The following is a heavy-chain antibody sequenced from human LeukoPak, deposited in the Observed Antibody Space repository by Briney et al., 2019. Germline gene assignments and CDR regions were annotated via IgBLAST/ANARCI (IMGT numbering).Heavy chain of an antibody. CDR3: ARDGPTYYYDNSGHYYDY. J-gene: IGHJ4*02. CDR1: GYSISSGYY. Sequence: SETLSLTCGVSGYSISSGYYWGWIRQPPGKGLEWIGSIYHSGSAYYNPSLKSRVTISVDTSKNQFSLKLSSVTAADTAVYYCARDGPTYYYDNSGHYYDYWGQGTLVTVS. CDR2: IYHSGSA. V-gene: IGHV4-38-2*02. D-gene: IGHD3-22*01.